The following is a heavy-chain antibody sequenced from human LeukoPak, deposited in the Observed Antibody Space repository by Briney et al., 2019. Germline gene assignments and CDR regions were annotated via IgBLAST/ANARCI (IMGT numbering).Heavy chain of an antibody. CDR3: ARETYCTSTNCPIGDYFDY. D-gene: IGHD2-2*01. J-gene: IGHJ4*02. CDR2: ISSSSSYI. Sequence: GGSLRLSCAASGFTFSSYSMNWVRQAPGKGLEWVSSISSSSSYIYYADSLEGRFTISRDNAKNSLYLQMNSLRAEDTAVYYCARETYCTSTNCPIGDYFDYWGQGTLVTVSS. V-gene: IGHV3-21*01. CDR1: GFTFSSYS.